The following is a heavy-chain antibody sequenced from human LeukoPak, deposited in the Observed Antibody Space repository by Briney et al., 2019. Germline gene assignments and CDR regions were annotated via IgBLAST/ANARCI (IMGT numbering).Heavy chain of an antibody. CDR1: GFTFSSYA. CDR3: ARDHIVVVTAIVDYFDY. Sequence: PGGSLRLSCAASGFTFSSYAMSWVRQAPGKGLEWVANIKQDGSEKYYVDSVKGRFTISRDNAKNSLYLQMNSLRAEDTAVYYCARDHIVVVTAIVDYFDYWGQGTLVTVSS. J-gene: IGHJ4*02. V-gene: IGHV3-7*01. CDR2: IKQDGSEK. D-gene: IGHD2-21*02.